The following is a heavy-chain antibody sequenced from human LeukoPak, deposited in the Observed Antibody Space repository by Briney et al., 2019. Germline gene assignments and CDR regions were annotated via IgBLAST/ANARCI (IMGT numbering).Heavy chain of an antibody. J-gene: IGHJ4*02. V-gene: IGHV3-48*01. CDR1: GFIFSSYS. Sequence: HPGGSLRLSCAASGFIFSSYSINWVRQAPGKGLEWLSSISSSSSTIYYADSVKGRFTISRDNAKNSLYLQMNSLRAEDTAVYYCAREIVGPTLYYFDYWGQGTLVTVSS. CDR2: ISSSSSTI. CDR3: AREIVGPTLYYFDY. D-gene: IGHD1-26*01.